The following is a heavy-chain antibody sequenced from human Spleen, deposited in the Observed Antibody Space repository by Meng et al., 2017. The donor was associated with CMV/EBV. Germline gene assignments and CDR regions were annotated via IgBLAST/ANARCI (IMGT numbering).Heavy chain of an antibody. V-gene: IGHV5-51*01. D-gene: IGHD3-10*01. Sequence: GGTLRLSCKGSGYSFTTYWIGWVRKMPGKGLEWMGIIYPSDSDTRYSPAFQGQVTISVDKSITTAYLQWNSLKASDTAIYYCARQGDDFLSASYYYFGMDVWGQGTTVTVSS. CDR1: GYSFTTYW. CDR2: IYPSDSDT. J-gene: IGHJ6*02. CDR3: ARQGDDFLSASYYYFGMDV.